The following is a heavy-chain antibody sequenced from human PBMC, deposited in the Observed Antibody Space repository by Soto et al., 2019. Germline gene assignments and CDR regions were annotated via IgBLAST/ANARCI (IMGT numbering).Heavy chain of an antibody. Sequence: PGGSLRLSCAASGFTFSSYWMHWVRQAPGKGLVWVSRINSDGSSTSYADSVKGRFTISRDNAKNTLYLQMNSLRAEDTAVYYCASPPAPYYYYGMDVWGQGTTVTVSS. CDR3: ASPPAPYYYYGMDV. CDR2: INSDGSST. J-gene: IGHJ6*02. V-gene: IGHV3-74*01. CDR1: GFTFSSYW.